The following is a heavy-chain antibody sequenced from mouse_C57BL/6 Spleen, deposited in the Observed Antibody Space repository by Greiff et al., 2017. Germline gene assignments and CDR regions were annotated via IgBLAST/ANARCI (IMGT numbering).Heavy chain of an antibody. CDR2: ISSGGSYT. D-gene: IGHD2-1*01. V-gene: IGHV5-6*01. CDR1: GFTFSSYG. CDR3: ARLGNPYAMDY. Sequence: EVKVVESGGDLVKPGGSLKLSCAASGFTFSSYGMSWVRQTPDKRLEWVATISSGGSYTYYPDSVKGRFTISRDNAKNTLYLQMSSLKSEDTAMYYCARLGNPYAMDYWGQGTSVTVSS. J-gene: IGHJ4*01.